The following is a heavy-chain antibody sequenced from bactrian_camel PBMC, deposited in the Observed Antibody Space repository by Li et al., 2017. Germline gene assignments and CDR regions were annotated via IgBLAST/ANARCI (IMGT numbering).Heavy chain of an antibody. D-gene: IGHD4*01. CDR2: MMIGDRFGYI. Sequence: HVQLVESGGGSVQPGESLRLSCAASGFTLGRYCMAWFRQAPGKPREQVAAMMIGDRFGYISYHDSVKGRFTISRDNAKNTLYLQLNSLKTEDTAMYYCANSRERYSDYVHVYWGQGTQVTVS. J-gene: IGHJ4*01. V-gene: IGHV3S1*01. CDR3: ANSRERYSDYVHVY. CDR1: GFTLGRYC.